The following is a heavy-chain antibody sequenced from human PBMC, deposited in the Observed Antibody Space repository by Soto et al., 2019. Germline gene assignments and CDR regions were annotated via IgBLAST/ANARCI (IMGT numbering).Heavy chain of an antibody. D-gene: IGHD5-12*01. Sequence: TPVKVSCKASGYTFTSYGISWVRQAPGQGLEWMAWISVSDGNTKYAQNLQGRVTLTTDTSTNTAYMELRSLRSDDTAVYYCARVNSGFENHWGQGTLVTVPS. CDR2: ISVSDGNT. CDR3: ARVNSGFENH. J-gene: IGHJ5*02. V-gene: IGHV1-18*01. CDR1: GYTFTSYG.